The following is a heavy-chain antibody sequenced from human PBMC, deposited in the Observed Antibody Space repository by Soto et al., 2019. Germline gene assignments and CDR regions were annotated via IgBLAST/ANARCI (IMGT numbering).Heavy chain of an antibody. V-gene: IGHV4-39*01. CDR3: ARNRGYDFWNGYYTSGPAFDY. J-gene: IGHJ4*02. D-gene: IGHD3-3*01. CDR1: GGSISSSSYY. CDR2: IYYSGST. Sequence: SETLSLTCTVSGGSISSSSYYWGWMRQPPGKGREWIGSIYYSGSTYYNPSLKSRGTVSVDTSKNQFSLKLSSVTAADTAVYYCARNRGYDFWNGYYTSGPAFDYWGQGTLVTVSS.